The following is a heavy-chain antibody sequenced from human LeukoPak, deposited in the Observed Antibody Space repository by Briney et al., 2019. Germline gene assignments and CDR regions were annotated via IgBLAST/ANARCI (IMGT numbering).Heavy chain of an antibody. CDR2: ISSSSSTI. CDR3: ARERSSVAAGFDP. CDR1: GFTFSSYS. D-gene: IGHD6-6*01. V-gene: IGHV3-48*02. Sequence: GGSLRLSCAASGFTFSSYSMNWVRQAPGKGLEWVSYISSSSSTIYYADSVKGRFTISRDNAKNSLYLLMNSLRDEDTAVYYCARERSSVAAGFDPWGQGTLVTVSS. J-gene: IGHJ5*02.